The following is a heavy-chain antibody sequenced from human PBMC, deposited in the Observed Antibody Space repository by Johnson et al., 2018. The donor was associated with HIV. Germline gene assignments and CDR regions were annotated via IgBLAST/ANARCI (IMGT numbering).Heavy chain of an antibody. CDR1: GFTFSSYA. J-gene: IGHJ3*02. D-gene: IGHD5-12*01. CDR3: ARGRARAFDI. V-gene: IGHV3-30-3*01. CDR2: ISYDGSNK. Sequence: QVQLVESGGGVVQPGRSLRLSCAASGFTFSSYAMHWVRQAPGKGLEWVAVISYDGSNKYYADSVKGRFTISRDNSKNTLYLQMNSLRAEDTAVYYCARGRARAFDIWGQGTIVTVSS.